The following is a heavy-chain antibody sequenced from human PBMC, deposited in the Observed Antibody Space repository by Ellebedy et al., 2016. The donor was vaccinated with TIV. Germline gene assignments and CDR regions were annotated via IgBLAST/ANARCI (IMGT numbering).Heavy chain of an antibody. Sequence: GESLKISCAASAFVVSDNDMTWVRRAPGRGLEWVSVITSSGSVYYADSVKGRFTVSRDRLKNTLYLQMNSLRVEDTAVYYCARGNYGMDVWGQGTTVTVSS. CDR3: ARGNYGMDV. V-gene: IGHV3-66*02. CDR2: ITSSGSV. J-gene: IGHJ6*02. CDR1: AFVVSDND.